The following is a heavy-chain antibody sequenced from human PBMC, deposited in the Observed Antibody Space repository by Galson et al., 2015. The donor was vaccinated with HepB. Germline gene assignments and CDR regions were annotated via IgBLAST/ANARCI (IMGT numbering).Heavy chain of an antibody. CDR2: ISAYNGNT. Sequence: SVKVSCKASGYTFSSYGMSWVRQAPGQGLEWMGWISAYNGNTNYAQKLKGRVTMTTDKSTSTAYMELRSLRSDDTAVYYCARYSGWYYFDYWGQGTLVTVSS. V-gene: IGHV1-18*01. CDR3: ARYSGWYYFDY. D-gene: IGHD6-19*01. J-gene: IGHJ4*02. CDR1: GYTFSSYG.